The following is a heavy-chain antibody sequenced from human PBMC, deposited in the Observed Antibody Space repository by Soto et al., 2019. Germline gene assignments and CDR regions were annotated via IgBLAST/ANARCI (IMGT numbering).Heavy chain of an antibody. J-gene: IGHJ4*02. CDR1: GFTFSSYG. V-gene: IGHV3-30*18. Sequence: QVQLVESGGGVVQPGRSLRLSCAASGFTFSSYGMHWVRQAPGKGLEWVAVISYDGSNKYYADSVKGRFTISRDNSKKTLYLQMNSLRAEDTAVYYCAKEVRGLEWLGGALDYWGQGTLVTVSS. CDR3: AKEVRGLEWLGGALDY. D-gene: IGHD3-3*01. CDR2: ISYDGSNK.